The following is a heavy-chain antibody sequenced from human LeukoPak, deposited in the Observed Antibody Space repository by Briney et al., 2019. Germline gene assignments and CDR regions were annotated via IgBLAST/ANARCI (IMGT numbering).Heavy chain of an antibody. CDR1: GYIFTVYG. V-gene: IGHV7-4-1*02. D-gene: IGHD3-10*01. J-gene: IGHJ3*02. Sequence: ASVKVSCKASGYIFTVYGINWVRQAPGQGLEWMGWINTNTETPTFAQDFTGRFVFSVDASINTAYLQINSLKADDTAVCYCAKDVNFGASRDAFDIWGQGTMVTVAS. CDR3: AKDVNFGASRDAFDI. CDR2: INTNTETP.